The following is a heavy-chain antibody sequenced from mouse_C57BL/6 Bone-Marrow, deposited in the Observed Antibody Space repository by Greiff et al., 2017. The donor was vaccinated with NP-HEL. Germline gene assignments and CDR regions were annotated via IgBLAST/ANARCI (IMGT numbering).Heavy chain of an antibody. CDR1: GYTFTSYW. J-gene: IGHJ4*01. Sequence: QVQLQQPGAELVKPGASVKLSCKASGYTFTSYWMHWVKQRPGRGLEWIGRIDPNSGGTKYNEKFKSKATLTVDKPSSTAYMQLSRLTSEDSAVYYCARIKRYSNYGGYAMDYWGQGTSVTVSS. V-gene: IGHV1-72*01. CDR2: IDPNSGGT. D-gene: IGHD2-5*01. CDR3: ARIKRYSNYGGYAMDY.